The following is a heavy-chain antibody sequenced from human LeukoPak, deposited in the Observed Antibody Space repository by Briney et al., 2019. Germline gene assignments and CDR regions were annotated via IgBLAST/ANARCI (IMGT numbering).Heavy chain of an antibody. Sequence: ASVKVSCKASGGTFSSYAISWVRQAPGQGLEWMGRIIPILGIANYAQKFQGRVTITADKSTSTAYMELSSLRAEDTAVYYCAKDVRYCSGGSCYNWFDPWGQGTLVTVSS. V-gene: IGHV1-69*04. J-gene: IGHJ5*02. D-gene: IGHD2-15*01. CDR2: IIPILGIA. CDR3: AKDVRYCSGGSCYNWFDP. CDR1: GGTFSSYA.